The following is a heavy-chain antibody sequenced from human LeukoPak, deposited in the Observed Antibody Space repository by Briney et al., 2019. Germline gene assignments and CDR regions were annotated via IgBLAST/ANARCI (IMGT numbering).Heavy chain of an antibody. CDR2: ISSNGGST. CDR1: GFTFSTYA. V-gene: IGHV3-64*01. CDR3: ARQHAPSGGYDY. J-gene: IGHJ4*02. Sequence: GGSLRLSCAASGFTFSTYAMHWVRQAPGKGLEYVSVISSNGGSTYYANSVKGRFTISRDNSKNTLYLQMGSLRAEDMAVYYCARQHAPSGGYDYWGQGTLVTVSS. D-gene: IGHD5-12*01.